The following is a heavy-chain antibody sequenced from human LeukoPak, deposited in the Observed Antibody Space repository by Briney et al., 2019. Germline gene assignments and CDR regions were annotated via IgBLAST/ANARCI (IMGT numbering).Heavy chain of an antibody. J-gene: IGHJ4*02. Sequence: ASVKVSCRASGYTFTSYDINWVRQATGQGLEWMGWMNPNSGNTGYAQKFQGRVTMTRNTSISTAYMELSSLRSEDTAVYYCARDRWDYDLLTGLPYYFDYWGQGTLVTVSS. CDR2: MNPNSGNT. CDR1: GYTFTSYD. V-gene: IGHV1-8*01. CDR3: ARDRWDYDLLTGLPYYFDY. D-gene: IGHD3-9*01.